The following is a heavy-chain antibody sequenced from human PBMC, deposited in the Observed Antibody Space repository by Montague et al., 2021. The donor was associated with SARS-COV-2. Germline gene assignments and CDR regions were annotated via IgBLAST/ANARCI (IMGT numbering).Heavy chain of an antibody. D-gene: IGHD3-3*01. J-gene: IGHJ3*02. V-gene: IGHV1-24*01. CDR1: GYTVTEAP. Sequence: SVGVSCKVSGYTVTEAPMHWVRQAPGKGLEWVGSFDPAHGDTVYAQKFQDRVTMTEDTSTDTAYMELSSLTFEDTAVYYCATEGLSVFGVVIYAFHMWGQGTMVTVSS. CDR3: ATEGLSVFGVVIYAFHM. CDR2: FDPAHGDT.